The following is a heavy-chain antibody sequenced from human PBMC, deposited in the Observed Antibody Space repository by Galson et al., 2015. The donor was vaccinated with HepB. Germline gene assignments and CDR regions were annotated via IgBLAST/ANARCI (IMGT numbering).Heavy chain of an antibody. J-gene: IGHJ5*02. CDR2: MNPNSGNT. CDR3: ARSRVVIMRWFDP. Sequence: SVKVSCKASGYTFTSYDINWVRQATGQGLEWMGWMNPNSGNTGYAQKFQGRVTMTRNTSISTAYMELSSLRSEDTAVYYCARSRVVIMRWFDPWGQGTLVTVSS. V-gene: IGHV1-8*01. CDR1: GYTFTSYD. D-gene: IGHD3-3*01.